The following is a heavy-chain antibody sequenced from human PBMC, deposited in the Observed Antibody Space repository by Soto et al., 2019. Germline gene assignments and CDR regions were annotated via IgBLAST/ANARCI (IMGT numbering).Heavy chain of an antibody. V-gene: IGHV3-23*01. CDR1: GFTFSSYA. J-gene: IGHJ3*01. CDR3: ARPYGGKIGDDHDL. Sequence: PVGSLRLSCVCSGFTFSSYAMSWVRQVPGKGLEWVSSISDAAGSAYYVDSVKGRFTISRDNPKKTLYLQMNSLRAEDSAVYYCARPYGGKIGDDHDLWGPGTMVTVSS. D-gene: IGHD4-17*01. CDR2: ISDAAGSA.